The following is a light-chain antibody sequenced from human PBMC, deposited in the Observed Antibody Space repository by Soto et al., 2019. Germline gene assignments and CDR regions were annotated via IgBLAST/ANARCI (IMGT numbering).Light chain of an antibody. J-gene: IGLJ3*02. CDR1: SSNIGSKT. Sequence: QSVMTQPPSASGTPGQRITVSCSGSSSNIGSKTVSWYQHLPGTAPKLLIYSDDQRPSGVPDRFSGSKSGTSASLAIRGLKSEDEADYYCAAWDDSLNGWVFGGGTKLTVL. CDR3: AAWDDSLNGWV. CDR2: SDD. V-gene: IGLV1-44*01.